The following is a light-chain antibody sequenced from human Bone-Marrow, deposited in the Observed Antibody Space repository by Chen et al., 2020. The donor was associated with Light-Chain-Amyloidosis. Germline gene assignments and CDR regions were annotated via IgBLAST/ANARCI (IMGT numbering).Light chain of an antibody. CDR3: SSYTITNTLV. Sequence: QSALTQPASVSGSPGQSITISSTGTSSAVGGANHVSWYQQHPDKAPKLMIYEVTNRPSWVPDRFAGSKSDNTDSLTIAWLKTEDEADYFCSSYTITNTLVFGSGTRVTVL. CDR1: SSAVGGANH. J-gene: IGLJ1*01. V-gene: IGLV2-14*01. CDR2: EVT.